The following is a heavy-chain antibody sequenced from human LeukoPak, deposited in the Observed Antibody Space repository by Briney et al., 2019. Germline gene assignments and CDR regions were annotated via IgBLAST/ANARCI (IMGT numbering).Heavy chain of an antibody. CDR2: MNPNSGNT. CDR1: GYTFTSYD. CDR3: ARGALRYFDWLPYYYYYMDV. Sequence: ASVKVSCKASGYTFTSYDINWVRQATGQGLEWMGWMNPNSGNTGYAHKFQGRVTMTRNTSISTAYMELSSLRSEDTAVYYCARGALRYFDWLPYYYYYMDVWGKGTTVTISS. J-gene: IGHJ6*03. V-gene: IGHV1-8*01. D-gene: IGHD3-9*01.